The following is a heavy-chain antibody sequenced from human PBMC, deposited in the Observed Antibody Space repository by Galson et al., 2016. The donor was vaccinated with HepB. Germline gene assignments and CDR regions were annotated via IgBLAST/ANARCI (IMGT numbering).Heavy chain of an antibody. CDR2: MSYDGTNS. CDR3: AKDMGASGYYTFDH. CDR1: GFNFERYA. D-gene: IGHD3-3*01. J-gene: IGHJ4*02. Sequence: SLRLSCAASGFNFERYAMHWVRQAPGKGLEWLAAMSYDGTNSYFADSVKGRFTISRDNSNNTLYLQMNSLRSEDTATYFCAKDMGASGYYTFDHWGQGTLVAVSS. V-gene: IGHV3-30-3*01.